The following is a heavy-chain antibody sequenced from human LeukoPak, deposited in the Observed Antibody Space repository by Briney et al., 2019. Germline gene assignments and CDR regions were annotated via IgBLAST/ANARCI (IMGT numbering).Heavy chain of an antibody. CDR1: GFTFSSYA. V-gene: IGHV3-23*01. J-gene: IGHJ4*02. Sequence: GGSLRLSCAASGFTFSSYAMSWVRQAPGKGLEWVSAISGSGGGTYYADSVKGRFTISRDNSKNTLYLQMNSLRAEDTAVYYCAKDRGPTRSSVRTTVTTGAFDYWGQGTLVTVSS. D-gene: IGHD4-17*01. CDR2: ISGSGGGT. CDR3: AKDRGPTRSSVRTTVTTGAFDY.